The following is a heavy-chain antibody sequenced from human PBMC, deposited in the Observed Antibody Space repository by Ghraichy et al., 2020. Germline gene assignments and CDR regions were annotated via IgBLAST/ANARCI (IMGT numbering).Heavy chain of an antibody. J-gene: IGHJ3*02. Sequence: GGSLRLSCAASGFDFNNYWMSWVRQAPGKGLEWVAKINEDESKTYFADSVKDRFTVSRDNTKNSLYLQMNSLRDEDTAVYYCARDGKWEQHIRGFDIWGQGTLVTVSS. CDR2: INEDESKT. CDR1: GFDFNNYW. V-gene: IGHV3-7*03. D-gene: IGHD1-26*01. CDR3: ARDGKWEQHIRGFDI.